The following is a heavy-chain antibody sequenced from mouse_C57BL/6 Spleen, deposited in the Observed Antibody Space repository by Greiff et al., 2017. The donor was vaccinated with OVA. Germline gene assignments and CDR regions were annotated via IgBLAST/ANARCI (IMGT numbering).Heavy chain of an antibody. V-gene: IGHV6-6*01. CDR2: IRNKANNHAT. D-gene: IGHD1-1*01. CDR1: GFTFSDAW. Sequence: EVKVEESGGGLVQPGGSMKLSCAASGFTFSDAWMDWVRQSPEKGLEWVAEIRNKANNHATYSAVSVKGRFTISKDDSKMSSYLQMNSLRAECTGIYYCTRDYGSKGDAMDYWGQGTSVTVSS. J-gene: IGHJ4*01. CDR3: TRDYGSKGDAMDY.